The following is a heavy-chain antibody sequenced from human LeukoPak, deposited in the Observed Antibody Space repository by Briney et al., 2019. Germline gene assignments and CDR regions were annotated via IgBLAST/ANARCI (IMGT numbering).Heavy chain of an antibody. J-gene: IGHJ4*02. Sequence: PSETLSLTCAVYGGSFSGYYWSWIRQPPGKGLEWIGEINHSGSTNYNPSLKSRVTISVDTSKNQFSLKLSSVTAADTAVYYCARSLRCDYWGQGTLVTVSS. CDR2: INHSGST. CDR3: ARSLRCDY. CDR1: GGSFSGYY. V-gene: IGHV4-34*01.